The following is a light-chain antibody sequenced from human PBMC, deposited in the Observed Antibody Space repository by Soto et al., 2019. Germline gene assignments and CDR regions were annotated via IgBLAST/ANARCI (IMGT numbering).Light chain of an antibody. V-gene: IGLV2-14*01. CDR3: SSYTSTNTLV. J-gene: IGLJ3*02. Sequence: QSALAQPASVSGSPGQSITISCTGTSSDVGGYKYVSWYQQHPGKVPKLLISEFSNRPSGVSNRFSGSKSGNTASLTISGLQAEDEADYYCSSYTSTNTLVFGGGTQLTVL. CDR1: SSDVGGYKY. CDR2: EFS.